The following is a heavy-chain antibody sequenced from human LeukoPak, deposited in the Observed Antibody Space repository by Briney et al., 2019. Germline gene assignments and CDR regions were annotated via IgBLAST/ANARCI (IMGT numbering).Heavy chain of an antibody. CDR1: GYSFTSYG. J-gene: IGHJ5*02. D-gene: IGHD2-15*01. Sequence: GESLKISCKGSGYSFTSYGIGWVRHMPGKGLEWMGMIYAGDSETRYSPSFQGQVTISADKSISTAYLQWSSLKASDTAMYYCARRDLTECSGGSYCSSNWFDPWGQGTLVTVSS. V-gene: IGHV5-51*01. CDR3: ARRDLTECSGGSYCSSNWFDP. CDR2: IYAGDSET.